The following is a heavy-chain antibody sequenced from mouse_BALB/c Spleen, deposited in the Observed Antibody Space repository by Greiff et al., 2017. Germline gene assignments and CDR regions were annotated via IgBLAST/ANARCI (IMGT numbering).Heavy chain of an antibody. CDR3: ARSVIYYDSLDAMDY. D-gene: IGHD2-4*01. J-gene: IGHJ4*01. Sequence: EVQLQQSGPGLVKPSQSLSLTCTVTGYSITSDYAWNWIRQFPGNKLEWMGYISYSGSTSYNPSLKSRISITRDTSKNQFFLQLNSVTTEDTATYYCARSVIYYDSLDAMDYWGQGTSVTVSS. CDR2: ISYSGST. CDR1: GYSITSDYA. V-gene: IGHV3-2*02.